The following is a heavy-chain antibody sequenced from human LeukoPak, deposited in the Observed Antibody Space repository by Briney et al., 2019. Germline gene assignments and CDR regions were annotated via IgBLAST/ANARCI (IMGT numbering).Heavy chain of an antibody. CDR3: AKEVLSGSYSVVDC. J-gene: IGHJ4*02. CDR1: GFTFNTYA. D-gene: IGHD1-26*01. CDR2: ITGSGDAT. V-gene: IGHV3-23*01. Sequence: GGSLRLSCAASGFTFNTYAMSWVRQAPGKGLEWGSSITGSGDATYYASSFKGRFTIFTDSSKNTLYLQMNSLRAEDTAVYYCAKEVLSGSYSVVDCWGQGALVTVS.